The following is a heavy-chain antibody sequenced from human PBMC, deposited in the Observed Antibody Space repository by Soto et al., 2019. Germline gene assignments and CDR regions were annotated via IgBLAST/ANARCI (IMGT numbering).Heavy chain of an antibody. D-gene: IGHD3-22*01. CDR2: LIPIFGTA. J-gene: IGHJ6*02. Sequence: QVQLVQSGAEVKKPGSSVKVSCKASGGTFSSYAISWVRQAPGQGLERMGGLIPIFGTADYAQKVQGRVTITADESTSTACRELSSLRSEDTAVYYCAKHYDNWDYYGGMDVRGQGTTVTVSS. CDR3: AKHYDNWDYYGGMDV. CDR1: GGTFSSYA. V-gene: IGHV1-69*12.